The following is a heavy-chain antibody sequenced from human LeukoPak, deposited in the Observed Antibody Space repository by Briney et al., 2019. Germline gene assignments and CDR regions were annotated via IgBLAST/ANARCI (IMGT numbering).Heavy chain of an antibody. J-gene: IGHJ5*02. CDR1: GGSIRSYY. Sequence: SETLSLTCTVSGGSIRSYYWSWIRQPPGKGLEWIGYIYYSGSTNYNPSLKSRVTISIDTSKNQFSLKLSSVTAADTAVYYCARQHYDLLTADNWFDPWGQETLVTVSS. CDR3: ARQHYDLLTADNWFDP. D-gene: IGHD3-9*01. V-gene: IGHV4-59*08. CDR2: IYYSGST.